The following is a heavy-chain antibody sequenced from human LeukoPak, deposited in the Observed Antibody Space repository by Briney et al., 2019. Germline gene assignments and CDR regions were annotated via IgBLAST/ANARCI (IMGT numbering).Heavy chain of an antibody. D-gene: IGHD3-10*01. Sequence: ASVKVSCKASGYTFTGYYMHWVRQAPGQGLEWMGIINPSGGSTTYAQMFQGRITMTRDTSTSTVYMELSSLRSDDTAVYYCARTYYGSGSYYSHFDYWGQGTLVTVSS. CDR1: GYTFTGYY. J-gene: IGHJ4*02. CDR3: ARTYYGSGSYYSHFDY. V-gene: IGHV1-46*01. CDR2: INPSGGST.